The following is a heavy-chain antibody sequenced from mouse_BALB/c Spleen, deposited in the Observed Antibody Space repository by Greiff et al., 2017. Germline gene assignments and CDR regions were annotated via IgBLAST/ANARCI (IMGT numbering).Heavy chain of an antibody. J-gene: IGHJ4*01. CDR2: INSNGGST. CDR3: ARRGYFYAMDY. D-gene: IGHD2-3*01. Sequence: VQLVESGGGLVQPGGSLKLSCAASGFTFSSYGMSWVRQTPDKRLELVATINSNGGSTYYPDSVKGRFTISRDNAKNTLYLQMSSLKSEDTAMYYCARRGYFYAMDYWGQGTSVTVSS. V-gene: IGHV5-6-3*01. CDR1: GFTFSSYG.